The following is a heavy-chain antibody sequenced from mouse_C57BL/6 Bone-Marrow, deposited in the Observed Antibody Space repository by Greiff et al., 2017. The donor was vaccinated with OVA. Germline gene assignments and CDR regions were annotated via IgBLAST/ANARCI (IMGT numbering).Heavy chain of an antibody. J-gene: IGHJ2*01. CDR1: GYTFTSYG. V-gene: IGHV1-81*01. CDR3: ARSGVYYFDY. CDR2: IYPRSGNT. D-gene: IGHD3-1*01. Sequence: VKLMESGAELARPGASVKLSCKASGYTFTSYGISWVKQRTGQGLEWVGEIYPRSGNTYYNEKFKGKATLTADKSSSTAYMELRSLTSEDSAVYFCARSGVYYFDYWGQGTTLTVSS.